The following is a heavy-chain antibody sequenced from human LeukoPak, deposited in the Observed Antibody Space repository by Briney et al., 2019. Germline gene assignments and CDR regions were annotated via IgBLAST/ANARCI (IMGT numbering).Heavy chain of an antibody. V-gene: IGHV4-38-2*02. CDR2: IYHSGKS. J-gene: IGHJ4*02. Sequence: PSETLSLTCSVSGYSISSGYYWDWIRQPPGKGLEWIASIYHSGKSYYNPSLKSRVTISVDTSKNQFSLKLSSVTAADTAVYYCARESVSGGLVYWGQGTLVTVSS. CDR1: GYSISSGYY. CDR3: ARESVSGGLVY. D-gene: IGHD2-15*01.